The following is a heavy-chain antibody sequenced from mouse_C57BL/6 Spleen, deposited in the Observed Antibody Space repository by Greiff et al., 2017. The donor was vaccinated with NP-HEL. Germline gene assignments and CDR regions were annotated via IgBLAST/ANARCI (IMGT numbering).Heavy chain of an antibody. Sequence: EVKVVESEGGLVQPGSSMKLSCTASGFTFSDYYMAWVRQVPEKGQEWVANINYDGSSTYYLDSLKSRFIISRDNAKNILYLQMSSLKSEDTATYYCARDPPGTFLFDYWGQGTTLTVSS. CDR3: ARDPPGTFLFDY. CDR2: INYDGSST. J-gene: IGHJ2*01. D-gene: IGHD4-1*01. CDR1: GFTFSDYY. V-gene: IGHV5-16*01.